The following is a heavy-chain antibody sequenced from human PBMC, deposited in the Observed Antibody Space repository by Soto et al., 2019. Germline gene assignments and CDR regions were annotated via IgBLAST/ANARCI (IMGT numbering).Heavy chain of an antibody. CDR3: AMVPGIAAAGRWFDP. Sequence: ASVKVSCKASGYTFTSYGISWVRQAPGQGLEWMGWISAYNGNTNYAQKLQGRVTMTTDTSTSTAYMELRSLRSDDTAVYYCAMVPGIAAAGRWFDPWGQGTLVTVSS. CDR2: ISAYNGNT. V-gene: IGHV1-18*01. J-gene: IGHJ5*02. D-gene: IGHD6-13*01. CDR1: GYTFTSYG.